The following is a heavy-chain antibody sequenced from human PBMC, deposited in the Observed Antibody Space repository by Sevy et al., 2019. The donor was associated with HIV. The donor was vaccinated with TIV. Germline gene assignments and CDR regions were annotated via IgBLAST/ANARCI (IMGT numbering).Heavy chain of an antibody. V-gene: IGHV3-66*01. J-gene: IGHJ4*02. CDR1: GFSVNSNY. Sequence: GGSLRLSCAASGFSVNSNYMTWVRQAPGKGLDWVSIIYSDGSTKYADAGKGRFTISRDNSKNTMYLQMNSLRVEDTAVYYCARGGTIFGLVRHYFDYWGQGTLVTVSS. CDR2: IYSDGST. D-gene: IGHD3-3*01. CDR3: ARGGTIFGLVRHYFDY.